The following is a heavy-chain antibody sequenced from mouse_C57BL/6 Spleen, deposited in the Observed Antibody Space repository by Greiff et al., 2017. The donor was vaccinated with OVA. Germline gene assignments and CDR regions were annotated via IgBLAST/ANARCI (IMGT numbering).Heavy chain of an antibody. V-gene: IGHV1-59*01. CDR1: GYTFTSYW. D-gene: IGHD1-1*01. CDR2: IDPSDSYT. J-gene: IGHJ1*03. CDR3: ARDPPITTVVAKGWYFDV. Sequence: VQLQQPGAELVRPGTSVKLSCKASGYTFTSYWMHWVKQRPGQGLEWIGVIDPSDSYTNYSPKFKGKATLTVDTSSSTAYMQLSSLTSEDSAVYYCARDPPITTVVAKGWYFDVWGTGTTVTVSS.